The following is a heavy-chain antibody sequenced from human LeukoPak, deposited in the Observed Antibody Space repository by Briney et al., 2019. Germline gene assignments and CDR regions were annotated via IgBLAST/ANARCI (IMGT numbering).Heavy chain of an antibody. D-gene: IGHD6-19*01. CDR2: INSDGSSI. V-gene: IGHV3-74*01. Sequence: GGSLRLSCAASGFTFSSYWMHWVRQATGKGLVWVSRINSDGSSISYADSVKGRFTISRDNAKNTLYLQMNSLRAEDTAVYYCAGAVAGTYFDYCGQGTLVTFSS. J-gene: IGHJ4*02. CDR3: AGAVAGTYFDY. CDR1: GFTFSSYW.